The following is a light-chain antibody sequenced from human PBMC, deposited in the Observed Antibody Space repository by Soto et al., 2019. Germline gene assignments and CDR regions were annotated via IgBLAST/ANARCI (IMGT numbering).Light chain of an antibody. J-gene: IGKJ1*01. CDR3: QQYDRSWT. Sequence: EIVMTQSPATLSVSPVERATLSCRASQSVSNKLAWYQQKPGQAPRLLIYGASSRATGIPDRFSASGSGTDFILTISRLEPEDFAVYYCQQYDRSWTFGQGTKVDIK. CDR1: QSVSNK. CDR2: GAS. V-gene: IGKV3-20*01.